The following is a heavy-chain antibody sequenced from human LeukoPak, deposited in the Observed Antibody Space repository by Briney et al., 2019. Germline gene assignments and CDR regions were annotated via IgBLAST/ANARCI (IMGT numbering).Heavy chain of an antibody. CDR1: GGSISNYY. V-gene: IGHV4-4*07. J-gene: IGHJ4*02. CDR3: ARESYGSSTSGLHY. Sequence: SETLSLTCTVSGGSISNYYWSWIRQAAGKGLEWIGRIYSSGNTNYNPSLKSRVTMSIDGSKNQFSLKLSSATAADTAVYYCARESYGSSTSGLHYWGQGTLVTVSS. CDR2: IYSSGNT. D-gene: IGHD6-19*01.